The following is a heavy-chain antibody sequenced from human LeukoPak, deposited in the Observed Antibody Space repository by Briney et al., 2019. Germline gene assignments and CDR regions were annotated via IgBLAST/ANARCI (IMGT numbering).Heavy chain of an antibody. CDR3: ARGPQTYSNYEGWFDP. Sequence: GASVKVSCKASGYTFTSYDINWVRQATGQGLEWMGWMNPNSGNTGYAQKFQGRVTITGNTSISTAYMELSSLRSEDTAVYYCARGPQTYSNYEGWFDPWGQGTLVTVSS. J-gene: IGHJ5*02. D-gene: IGHD4-11*01. CDR1: GYTFTSYD. V-gene: IGHV1-8*03. CDR2: MNPNSGNT.